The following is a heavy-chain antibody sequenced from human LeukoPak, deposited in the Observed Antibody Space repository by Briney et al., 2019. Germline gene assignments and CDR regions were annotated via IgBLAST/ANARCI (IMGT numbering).Heavy chain of an antibody. D-gene: IGHD3-10*01. J-gene: IGHJ6*03. V-gene: IGHV3-21*01. CDR3: ARDGYHYYGSGTYFGYYYMDV. CDR1: GFTFSSYS. CDR2: ISSSSNYI. Sequence: GGSLRLSCAASGFTFSSYSMNWVRQAPGKGLEWVPSISSSSNYIYYADSVKGRFTISRDNAKNSLYLQMNSLRAEDTAVYYCARDGYHYYGSGTYFGYYYMDVWGKGTTVTISS.